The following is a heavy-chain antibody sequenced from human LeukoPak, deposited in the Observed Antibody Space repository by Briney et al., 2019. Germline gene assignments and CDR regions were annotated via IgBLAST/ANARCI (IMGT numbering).Heavy chain of an antibody. Sequence: ASVKVSCKASGYTFTSYAMHWVRQAPGQRLEWMGWINAGNGNTKYSQKFQGRVTITRDTSASTAYMELSSLRSEDTAVYYCARDPNIYTAMVPYYFDYWGQGTLVTVSS. J-gene: IGHJ4*02. CDR3: ARDPNIYTAMVPYYFDY. V-gene: IGHV1-3*01. CDR1: GYTFTSYA. CDR2: INAGNGNT. D-gene: IGHD5-18*01.